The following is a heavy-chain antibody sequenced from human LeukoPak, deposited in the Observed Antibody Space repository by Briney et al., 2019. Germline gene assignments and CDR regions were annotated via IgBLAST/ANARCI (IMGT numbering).Heavy chain of an antibody. CDR1: GFTLSSYS. Sequence: GGSLRLSCAASGFTLSSYSMNWVRQAPGKGLEWVSSITSSGRYIYYADSVKGRFTISRDNSENSLYLQMNSLRAEDTGVYYCARRVAVADNYFDYWGQGTLVTVSS. CDR2: ITSSGRYI. D-gene: IGHD6-19*01. J-gene: IGHJ4*02. V-gene: IGHV3-21*01. CDR3: ARRVAVADNYFDY.